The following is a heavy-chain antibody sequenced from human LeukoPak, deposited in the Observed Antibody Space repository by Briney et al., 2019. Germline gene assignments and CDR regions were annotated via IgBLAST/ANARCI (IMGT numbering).Heavy chain of an antibody. CDR3: ARGIVGSGLYMDV. Sequence: SETLFLTCTVSGGSISSYYWSWIRQPPGKGLEWIGYIYYSGSANYNPSPKSRVTISVDTSKNQFSLKLSSVTAADTAVYYCARGIVGSGLYMDVWGKGTTVTVSS. J-gene: IGHJ6*03. CDR1: GGSISSYY. D-gene: IGHD3-3*01. CDR2: IYYSGSA. V-gene: IGHV4-59*01.